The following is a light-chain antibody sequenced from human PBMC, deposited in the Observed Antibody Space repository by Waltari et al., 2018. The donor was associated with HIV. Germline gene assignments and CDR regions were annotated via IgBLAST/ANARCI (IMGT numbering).Light chain of an antibody. J-gene: IGLJ3*02. Sequence: QSALTQPASVSGSPGQSITISCTGTSNDVGGFKYVSWYQQHPGKAPKLIIYDVNNRPSGVSIRFSGSKSGNAASLTISGLQAEDEADYYLSSYSSTTGTSAFGSGTLAFGGGTKVTVL. CDR3: SSYSSTTGTSAFGSGTLA. V-gene: IGLV2-14*03. CDR1: SNDVGGFKY. CDR2: DVN.